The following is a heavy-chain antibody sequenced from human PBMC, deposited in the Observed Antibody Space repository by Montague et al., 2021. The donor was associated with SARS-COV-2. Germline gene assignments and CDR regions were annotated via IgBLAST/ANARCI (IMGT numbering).Heavy chain of an antibody. CDR1: GGSISSYY. CDR3: ARAQNTCFIANCVNYFDF. V-gene: IGHV4-59*01. CDR2: IYYTGST. J-gene: IGHJ4*02. Sequence: SETLSLTCTVSGGSISSYYWSWIRQPPGKGLEWIGYIYYTGSTKYNPSLESRVTTSLDRPTNRFSLRLNSVTAADTAMYYCARAQNTCFIANCVNYFDFWGLGAQVTVSS. D-gene: IGHD1-1*01.